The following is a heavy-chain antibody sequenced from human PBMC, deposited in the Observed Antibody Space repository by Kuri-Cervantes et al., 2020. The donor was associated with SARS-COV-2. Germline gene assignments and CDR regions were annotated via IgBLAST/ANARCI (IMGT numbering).Heavy chain of an antibody. V-gene: IGHV1-18*01. J-gene: IGHJ4*02. CDR2: ISDYNGNT. CDR1: GYTFTSYG. Sequence: VSCKASGYTFTSYGISWVRQAPGQGLEWMGWISDYNGNTNYAQKLQGRVTMTTDTSTSKAYMELSSLRSDDTAVYYCATRRNWNGYSYFDYWGQGVMVTVSS. CDR3: ATRRNWNGYSYFDY. D-gene: IGHD5-24*01.